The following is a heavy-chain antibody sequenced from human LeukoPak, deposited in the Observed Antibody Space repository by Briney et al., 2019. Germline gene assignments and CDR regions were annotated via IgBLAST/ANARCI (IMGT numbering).Heavy chain of an antibody. V-gene: IGHV3-53*01. Sequence: GGSLRLSCSASGFTFSSYAMHWVRQAPGKGLEWVSVIYSGGRTYYADSVKGRFTISRDNSRNTLYLQMNSLRAEDTAVYYCASGLGEKLDGAFDIWGQGTMVTVSS. CDR1: GFTFSSYA. J-gene: IGHJ3*02. CDR3: ASGLGEKLDGAFDI. D-gene: IGHD3-16*01. CDR2: IYSGGRT.